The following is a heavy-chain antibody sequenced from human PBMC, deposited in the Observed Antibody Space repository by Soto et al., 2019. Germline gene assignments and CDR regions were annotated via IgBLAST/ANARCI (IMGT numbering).Heavy chain of an antibody. CDR2: ISAYNGNT. CDR3: GRSVGLSYGMDV. D-gene: IGHD1-26*01. CDR1: GYIFASYG. V-gene: IGHV1-18*01. Sequence: ASVKVSCKASGYIFASYGISWVRLAPGQGLEWMGWISAYNGNTNYAQKLQGRVTMSTDTSTSTAYTELRSLRSDDTAVYYCGRSVGLSYGMDVWGQGTTVTVSS. J-gene: IGHJ6*02.